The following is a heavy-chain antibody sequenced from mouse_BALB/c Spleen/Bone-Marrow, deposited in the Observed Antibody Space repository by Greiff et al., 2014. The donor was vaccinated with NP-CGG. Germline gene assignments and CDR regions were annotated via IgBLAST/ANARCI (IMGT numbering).Heavy chain of an antibody. V-gene: IGHV5-6-3*01. Sequence: VQLQQSGGGLVQPGGPLKLSCAASGFTFSNYGMSWVRQTPDKRLELVATINSNGGITYYPDSVKGRFTISRDNAKNTLHLQMSSLKSEDTAMYYCAKNQEAFDYWGQGTTLTVSS. D-gene: IGHD3-2*02. CDR2: INSNGGIT. CDR3: AKNQEAFDY. CDR1: GFTFSNYG. J-gene: IGHJ2*01.